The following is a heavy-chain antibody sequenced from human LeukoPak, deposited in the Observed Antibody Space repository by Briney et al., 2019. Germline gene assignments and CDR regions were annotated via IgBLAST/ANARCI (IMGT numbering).Heavy chain of an antibody. V-gene: IGHV4-34*01. CDR3: ARGYGWAFDY. CDR2: INHSGST. CDR1: GGSFSDYY. Sequence: SETLSLTCAVYGGSFSDYYWSWIRQPPGKGLEWIGEINHSGSTNYNPSLKSRVTISVDTSKNQFSLKLSSVTAADTAVYYCARGYGWAFDYWGQGTLVTVSS. D-gene: IGHD3-10*01. J-gene: IGHJ4*02.